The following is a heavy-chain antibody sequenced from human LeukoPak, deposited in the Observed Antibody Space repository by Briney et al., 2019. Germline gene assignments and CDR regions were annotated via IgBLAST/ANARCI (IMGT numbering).Heavy chain of an antibody. J-gene: IGHJ4*02. CDR2: FDPEYGET. CDR3: ATEGRYGSGTYYMTY. V-gene: IGHV1-24*01. Sequence: ASVKVSCEVSGYTLTELFVHWVRQAPGKGLEWMGGFDPEYGETMYAQKFQGRVTMTEDTSTDTAYMELSSLKSEDTAVYYCATEGRYGSGTYYMTYWGQGTLLTVSS. D-gene: IGHD3-10*01. CDR1: GYTLTELF.